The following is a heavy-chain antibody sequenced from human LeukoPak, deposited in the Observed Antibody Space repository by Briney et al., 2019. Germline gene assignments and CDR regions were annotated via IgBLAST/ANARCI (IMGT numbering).Heavy chain of an antibody. V-gene: IGHV3-30-3*01. CDR3: ARDPEDEPYPRGMDL. J-gene: IGHJ6*02. D-gene: IGHD1-14*01. CDR1: GFIFSAYA. CDR2: LSYDGVNK. Sequence: GGSQRLSCAASGFIFSAYALHWVRQAPGKGLEWVAVLSYDGVNKFYADSVKGRFTISRDNSKDTVYLQMTSLRVEDTALYYCARDPEDEPYPRGMDLWGQGTTVTVSS.